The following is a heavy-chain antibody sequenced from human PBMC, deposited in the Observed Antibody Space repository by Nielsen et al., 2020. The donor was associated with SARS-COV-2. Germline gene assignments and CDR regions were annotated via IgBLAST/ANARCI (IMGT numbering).Heavy chain of an antibody. D-gene: IGHD1-26*01. CDR3: ARDGVVGSTNTFDV. CDR1: GFTFTAYW. CDR2: INFDGTGT. Sequence: GKSLKISCTASGFTFTAYWMHWVRQAPGKGLTWVSHINFDGTGTSYADSVKGRFTISRDNAKNTVYLQMNSLRAEDTAVYYCARDGVVGSTNTFDVWGQGTVVTVSS. V-gene: IGHV3-74*01. J-gene: IGHJ3*01.